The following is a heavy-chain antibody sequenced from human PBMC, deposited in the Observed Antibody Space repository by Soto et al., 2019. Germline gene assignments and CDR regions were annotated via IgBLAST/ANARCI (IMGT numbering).Heavy chain of an antibody. CDR3: VRGWIAAAGKGRFDY. Sequence: MRLSCAASGFTVSSYAMHWVRQAPGKGLEWVAVISYDGSNKYYADSVKGRFTISRDNSKNTLYLQMNSLRAEDTAVYYCVRGWIAAAGKGRFDYWGQGTLVTVSS. D-gene: IGHD6-13*01. J-gene: IGHJ4*02. CDR2: ISYDGSNK. CDR1: GFTVSSYA. V-gene: IGHV3-30-3*01.